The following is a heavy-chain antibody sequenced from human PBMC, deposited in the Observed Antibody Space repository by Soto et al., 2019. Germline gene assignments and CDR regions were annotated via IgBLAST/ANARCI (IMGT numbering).Heavy chain of an antibody. CDR2: IYYVGIT. V-gene: IGHV4-59*08. J-gene: IGHJ4*02. CDR1: GGSISKYY. D-gene: IGHD3-10*01. CDR3: ASSILRGIIARPLDY. Sequence: PSETLSLTCTVSGGSISKYYWNWIRQPPGKGLEWIGYIYYVGITNYNPSLKSRVTISVDTSKNQFSLQLTSVTAADTAVYYCASSILRGIIARPLDYWGQGALVTVSS.